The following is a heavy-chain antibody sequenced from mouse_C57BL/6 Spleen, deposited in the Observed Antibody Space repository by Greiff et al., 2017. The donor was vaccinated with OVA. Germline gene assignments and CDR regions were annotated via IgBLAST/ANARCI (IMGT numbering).Heavy chain of an antibody. Sequence: VQLQQSGPELVKPGASVKISCKASGYAFSSSWMNWVKQRPGKGLEWIGRIYPGDGDTNYNGKFKGKATLTADKSSSTAYMQLSSLTSEDSAVYFCASRFLLTGLDYWGQGTTLTVSS. D-gene: IGHD4-1*01. J-gene: IGHJ2*01. CDR2: IYPGDGDT. V-gene: IGHV1-82*01. CDR1: GYAFSSSW. CDR3: ASRFLLTGLDY.